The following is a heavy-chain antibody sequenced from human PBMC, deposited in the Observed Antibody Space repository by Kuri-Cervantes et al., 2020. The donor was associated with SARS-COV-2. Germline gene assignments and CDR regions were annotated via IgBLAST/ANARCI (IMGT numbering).Heavy chain of an antibody. J-gene: IGHJ5*02. V-gene: IGHV3-48*03. CDR2: ISSSGSTI. D-gene: IGHD3-10*01. CDR1: GFTFSSYE. Sequence: GGSLRLSCAASGFTFSSYEMNWVRQAPGKGLEWVSYISSSGSTIYYADSVKGRFTISRDNAKNSLYLQMNSLRAEDTAVYYCARSGPRLLWFGELGDAWAQGTLVTVSS. CDR3: ARSGPRLLWFGELGDA.